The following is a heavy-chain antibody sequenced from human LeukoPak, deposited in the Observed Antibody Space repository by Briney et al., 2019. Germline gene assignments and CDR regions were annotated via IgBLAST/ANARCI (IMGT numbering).Heavy chain of an antibody. Sequence: PSETLSLICTVSGGSITMYYWTWIRQPPGKGLEWIGYVDHTGSTNFNPSLNGRVSISRDTTKNLFSLRLRSVTAADTAVYFCARGRVSSSTWYSTYYYYFYMDLWDKGTTVTVSS. CDR1: GGSITMYY. CDR3: ARGRVSSSTWYSTYYYYFYMDL. CDR2: VDHTGST. D-gene: IGHD6-13*01. J-gene: IGHJ6*03. V-gene: IGHV4-59*01.